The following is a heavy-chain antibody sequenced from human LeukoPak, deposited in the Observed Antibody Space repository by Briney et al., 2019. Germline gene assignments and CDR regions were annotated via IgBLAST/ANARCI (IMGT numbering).Heavy chain of an antibody. V-gene: IGHV3-23*01. CDR2: ISGSGRNT. J-gene: IGHJ5*01. CDR3: AKDGGLWVSAHWGDS. D-gene: IGHD7-27*01. Sequence: GGSLRLSCVVSGFTFSTYAMSWVRQAPGKGLEWVAFISGSGRNTYYADSVKGRFTVSRDNSKNTLFLQMNSLRAEDTAVYYCAKDGGLWVSAHWGDSWGRGTLVTVSS. CDR1: GFTFSTYA.